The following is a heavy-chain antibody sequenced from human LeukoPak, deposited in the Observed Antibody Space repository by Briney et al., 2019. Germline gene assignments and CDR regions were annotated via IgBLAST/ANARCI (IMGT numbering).Heavy chain of an antibody. Sequence: GGSLRLSCAASGFTVSSNYMSWVRQAPGKGLEWVSVIYSGGSTYYADSVKGRFTISRDNSKNTLYPQMNSLRAEDTAVYYCASETSGYYYYGMDVWGKGTTVTVSS. J-gene: IGHJ6*04. V-gene: IGHV3-53*01. CDR2: IYSGGST. CDR3: ASETSGYYYYGMDV. CDR1: GFTVSSNY.